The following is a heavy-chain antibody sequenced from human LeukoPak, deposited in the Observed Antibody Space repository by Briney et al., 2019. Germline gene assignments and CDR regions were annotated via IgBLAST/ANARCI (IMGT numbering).Heavy chain of an antibody. Sequence: PSETLSLTCTVSGYSISSGYFWGWIRQPPGKGLEWIGSFYHSGITYYNPSLKSRVTISVDTSKNQFSLKLSSVTAADTAVYYCASSDYDILTGYYGYWGQGTLVTVSS. CDR3: ASSDYDILTGYYGY. J-gene: IGHJ4*02. CDR2: FYHSGIT. D-gene: IGHD3-9*01. V-gene: IGHV4-38-2*02. CDR1: GYSISSGYF.